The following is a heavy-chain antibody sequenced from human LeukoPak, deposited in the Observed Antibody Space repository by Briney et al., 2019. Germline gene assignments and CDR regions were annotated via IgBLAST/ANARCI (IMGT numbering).Heavy chain of an antibody. CDR3: ARGSFPVLRFLEWFRNWFDP. Sequence: ASVKVSCKASGYTFTSYDINWVRQATGQGLEWMEWMNPNSGNTGYAQKFQGRVTMTRNTSISTAYMELSSLRSEDTAVYYCARGSFPVLRFLEWFRNWFDPWGQGTLVTVSS. CDR2: MNPNSGNT. J-gene: IGHJ5*02. D-gene: IGHD3-3*01. V-gene: IGHV1-8*01. CDR1: GYTFTSYD.